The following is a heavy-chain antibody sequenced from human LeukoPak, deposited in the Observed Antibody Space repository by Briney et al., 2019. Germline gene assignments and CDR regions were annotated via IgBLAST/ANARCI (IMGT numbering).Heavy chain of an antibody. D-gene: IGHD5-12*01. V-gene: IGHV3-21*01. CDR1: GFTFSSYS. Sequence: GGSLRLSCAASGFTFSSYSMNWVRQAPGKGLEWVSSISMSSSYIYYADSVKGRFTISRDNAKNSLYLQMNSLRAEATAVYYCARDISSGYDGGDFDYWGQGTLVTVSS. CDR3: ARDISSGYDGGDFDY. J-gene: IGHJ4*02. CDR2: ISMSSSYI.